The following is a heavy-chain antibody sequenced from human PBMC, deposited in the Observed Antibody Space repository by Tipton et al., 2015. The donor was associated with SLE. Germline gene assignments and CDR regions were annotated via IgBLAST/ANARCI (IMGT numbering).Heavy chain of an antibody. Sequence: GSLRLSCVASGFTFSSYEMNWVRQAPGKGLEWVSYISSSGSTIYYADSVKGRFTISRDNAKNSLYLQMNSLRAEDTAVYYCARASGGIVVVPAADGGYYYYMDVWGKGTTVTVSS. CDR3: ARASGGIVVVPAADGGYYYYMDV. CDR1: GFTFSSYE. D-gene: IGHD2-2*01. V-gene: IGHV3-48*03. J-gene: IGHJ6*03. CDR2: ISSSGSTI.